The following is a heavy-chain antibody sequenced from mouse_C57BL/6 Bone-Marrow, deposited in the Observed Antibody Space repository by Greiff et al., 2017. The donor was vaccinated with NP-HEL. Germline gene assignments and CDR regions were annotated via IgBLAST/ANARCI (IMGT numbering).Heavy chain of an antibody. J-gene: IGHJ1*03. Sequence: VQLKESGPELVKPGASVKISCKASGYSFTDYNMNWVKQSNGKSLEWIGVINPNYGTTSYNQKLKGKATLTVDQSSSTAYMQLNSLTSEDSAVYYWARRIWYYGSSTSYWYFDGWGTGTTVTVSS. V-gene: IGHV1-39*01. CDR2: INPNYGTT. D-gene: IGHD1-1*01. CDR1: GYSFTDYN. CDR3: ARRIWYYGSSTSYWYFDG.